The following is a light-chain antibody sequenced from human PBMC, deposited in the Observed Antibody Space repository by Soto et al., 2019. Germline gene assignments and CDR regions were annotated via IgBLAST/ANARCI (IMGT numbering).Light chain of an antibody. V-gene: IGKV3D-20*01. CDR3: QQYVRSPRT. CDR1: QSVSSSY. CDR2: DAS. Sequence: IVLSHSPGLLPLSPGERATLPPTISQSVSSSYLAWYQQKPGLVPRLLIYDASSRAIGIPDRFSGSGSGTDFALTISRLEPEDFAVYYCQQYVRSPRTFGQGTRLEIK. J-gene: IGKJ5*01.